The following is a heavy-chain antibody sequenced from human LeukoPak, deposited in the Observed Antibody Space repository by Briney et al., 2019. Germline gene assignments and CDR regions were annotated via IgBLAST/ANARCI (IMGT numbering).Heavy chain of an antibody. CDR1: GFTFSSYS. Sequence: GGSLRLSCAASGFTFSSYSMNWVRQAPGKGLEWVSYISSSSSTIYYADSVKGRFTISRDNAKNSLYLQMNSLRAEDTAVYYCAREVAVAGYDYWGQGTLVTVSS. J-gene: IGHJ4*02. D-gene: IGHD6-19*01. V-gene: IGHV3-48*01. CDR3: AREVAVAGYDY. CDR2: ISSSSSTI.